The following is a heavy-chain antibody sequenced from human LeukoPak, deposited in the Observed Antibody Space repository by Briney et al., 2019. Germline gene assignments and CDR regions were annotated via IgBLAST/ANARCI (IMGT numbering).Heavy chain of an antibody. CDR1: GFTSGSYW. V-gene: IGHV3-7*01. Sequence: PGGSLRLSCVASGFTSGSYWMSWVRQAPGKGLEWVANIKQDGSEKYYVDSVKGRFTISRDNAKNSLYLQMNSLRAEDTAVYYCARGAWTFDYWGQGTLVSVSS. CDR2: IKQDGSEK. J-gene: IGHJ4*02. D-gene: IGHD3/OR15-3a*01. CDR3: ARGAWTFDY.